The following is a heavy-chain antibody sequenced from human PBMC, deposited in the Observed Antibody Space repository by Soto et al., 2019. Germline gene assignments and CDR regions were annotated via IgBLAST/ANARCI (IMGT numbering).Heavy chain of an antibody. CDR2: IYVTGAV. V-gene: IGHV4-31*03. J-gene: IGHJ5*02. CDR1: GAALNSGNYY. CDR3: ARLRIATNNYKWFDP. Sequence: SETLSLTCSVSGAALNSGNYYWSWIRQAPGKGLEWIGHIYVTGAVDYNPSLRDRITISQDTSERQFSLNLRLVTAADTAVYYCARLRIATNNYKWFDPWGQGTLVTVSS. D-gene: IGHD2-21*01.